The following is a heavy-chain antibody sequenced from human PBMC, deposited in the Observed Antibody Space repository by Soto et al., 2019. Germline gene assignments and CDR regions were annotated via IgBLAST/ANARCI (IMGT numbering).Heavy chain of an antibody. V-gene: IGHV1-18*01. D-gene: IGHD2-15*01. CDR3: ARFYCSGGSCYGPYYYYMDV. CDR2: ISAYNGNT. CDR1: GYTFTSYG. J-gene: IGHJ6*03. Sequence: ASVKVSCKASGYTFTSYGISWVRQAPGQGLEWMGWISAYNGNTNYAQKPQGRVTMTTDTSTSTAYMELRSLRSDDTAVYYCARFYCSGGSCYGPYYYYMDVWGKGTTVTVSS.